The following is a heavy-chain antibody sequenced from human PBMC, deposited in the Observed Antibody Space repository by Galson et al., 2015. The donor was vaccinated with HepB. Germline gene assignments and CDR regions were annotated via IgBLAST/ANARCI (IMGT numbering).Heavy chain of an antibody. Sequence: SLRLSCAASGFTFSSYSMNWVRQAPGKGLEWVSYISTSSSTIYYADSVKGRFTISRDNAKNSLYLQMNSLRAEDTAVYYCARRYYYDSSGYYYPPGYWGQGALVTVSS. CDR3: ARRYYYDSSGYYYPPGY. D-gene: IGHD3-22*01. CDR1: GFTFSSYS. V-gene: IGHV3-48*01. J-gene: IGHJ4*02. CDR2: ISTSSSTI.